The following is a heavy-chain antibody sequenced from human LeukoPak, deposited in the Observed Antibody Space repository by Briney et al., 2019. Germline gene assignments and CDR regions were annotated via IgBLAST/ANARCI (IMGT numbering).Heavy chain of an antibody. CDR1: GFTFSSYS. V-gene: IGHV3-48*01. D-gene: IGHD2-2*01. CDR3: AKGGSRYCSSTSCRYFDY. Sequence: SGGSLRLSCAASGFTFSSYSMNWVRQAPGKGLEWVSYISSSSSTIYYADSVKGRFTISRDNSKNTLYLQMNSLRAEDTAVYYCAKGGSRYCSSTSCRYFDYWGQGTLVTVSS. J-gene: IGHJ4*02. CDR2: ISSSSSTI.